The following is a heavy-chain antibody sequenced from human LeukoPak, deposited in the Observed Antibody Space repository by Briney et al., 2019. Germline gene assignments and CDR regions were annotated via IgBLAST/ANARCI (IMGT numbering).Heavy chain of an antibody. CDR1: GFTFSSYA. CDR3: ARDLYDVWSGYWPGHLLFDY. Sequence: GGPLRLSCAASGFTFSSYAMHWVRQAPGKGLEWVAVISYDGSNKYYADSVKGRFTISRDNSKNTLYLQMNSLRAEDTAVYYCARDLYDVWSGYWPGHLLFDYWGQGTLVTVSS. V-gene: IGHV3-30-3*01. CDR2: ISYDGSNK. J-gene: IGHJ4*02. D-gene: IGHD3-3*01.